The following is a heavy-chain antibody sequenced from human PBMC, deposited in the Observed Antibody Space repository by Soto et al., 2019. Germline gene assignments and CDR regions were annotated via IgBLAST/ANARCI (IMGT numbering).Heavy chain of an antibody. D-gene: IGHD3-16*02. V-gene: IGHV4-30-4*01. CDR1: GGSITSGDYI. CDR3: ARKSRSVYNWFDP. CDR2: IYYSGST. Sequence: PSETLSLTCTVSGGSITSGDYIWSWIRQPPGKGLEWIGYIYYSGSTYYNPSLKSRVTISVDTSKNQFSLRLSSVTAADTAVYYCARKSRSVYNWFDPWGQGTLVTVSS. J-gene: IGHJ5*02.